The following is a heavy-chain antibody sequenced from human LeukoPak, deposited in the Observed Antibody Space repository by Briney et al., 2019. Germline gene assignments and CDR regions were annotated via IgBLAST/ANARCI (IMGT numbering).Heavy chain of an antibody. CDR3: ARVRYCSSTSCPPFDI. D-gene: IGHD2-2*01. J-gene: IGHJ3*02. V-gene: IGHV1-18*01. CDR2: ISAYNGNT. Sequence: ASVKVSCKASGGTFSSYAISWVRQAPGQGLEWMGWISAYNGNTNYAQKLQGRVTMTTDTSTSTAYMELRSLRSDDTAVYYCARVRYCSSTSCPPFDIWGQGTMVTVSS. CDR1: GGTFSSYA.